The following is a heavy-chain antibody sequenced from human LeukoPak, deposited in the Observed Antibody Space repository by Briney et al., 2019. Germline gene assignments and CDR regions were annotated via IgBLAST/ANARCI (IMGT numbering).Heavy chain of an antibody. V-gene: IGHV3-43*02. CDR2: INENGDIA. Sequence: GGSLRLSCAASGFTFDDYAMHWVRQGPGKSLEWVSLINENGDIAYYGDSVRGRFTVSRDNAKNSLYLQMNSLTTEDTASYYCAKARWEPNFDYWGQGTPVTVSS. CDR1: GFTFDDYA. D-gene: IGHD1-26*01. CDR3: AKARWEPNFDY. J-gene: IGHJ4*02.